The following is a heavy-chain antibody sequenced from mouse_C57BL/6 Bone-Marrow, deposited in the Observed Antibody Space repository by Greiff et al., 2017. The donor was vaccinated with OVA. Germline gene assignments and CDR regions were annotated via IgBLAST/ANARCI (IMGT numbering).Heavy chain of an antibody. CDR2: IYPGDGDT. CDR1: GYAFSSSW. V-gene: IGHV1-82*01. J-gene: IGHJ2*01. D-gene: IGHD1-1*01. CDR3: ARDYYGSRGDY. Sequence: VQLQQSGPELVKPGASVTISCKASGYAFSSSWMNWVKQRPGKGLEWIGRIYPGDGDTNYNGKFKGKATLTADKSSSTAYMQLSSLTSEDSAVYFCARDYYGSRGDYWGQGTTLTVSS.